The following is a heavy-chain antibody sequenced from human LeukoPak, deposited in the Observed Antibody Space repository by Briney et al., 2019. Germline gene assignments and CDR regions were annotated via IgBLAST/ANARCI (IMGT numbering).Heavy chain of an antibody. V-gene: IGHV4-59*12. CDR2: IYYSGST. Sequence: SETLSLTCTVSGDSISSYYWSGIRQPPGKGLEWIGYIYYSGSTNYNPSLKSRVTISVDTSKNQFSLKLSSVTAADTAVYYCARRRCSGGSCPFDYWGQGTLVTVSS. CDR3: ARRRCSGGSCPFDY. J-gene: IGHJ4*02. CDR1: GDSISSYY. D-gene: IGHD2-15*01.